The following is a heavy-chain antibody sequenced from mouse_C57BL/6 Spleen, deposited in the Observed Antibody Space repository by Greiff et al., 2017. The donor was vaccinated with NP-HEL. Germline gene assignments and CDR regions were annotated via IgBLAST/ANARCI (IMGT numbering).Heavy chain of an antibody. J-gene: IGHJ2*01. V-gene: IGHV5-4*01. CDR3: ARDSQLSIDY. Sequence: EVKLVESGGGLVKPGGSLKLSCAASGFTFSSYAMSWVRQTPEKRLEWVATISDGGSYTYYPDNVKGRFTISRDNAKNNLYLQMSHLKSEDTAMYYCARDSQLSIDYWGQGTTLTVSS. CDR2: ISDGGSYT. CDR1: GFTFSSYA. D-gene: IGHD3-2*02.